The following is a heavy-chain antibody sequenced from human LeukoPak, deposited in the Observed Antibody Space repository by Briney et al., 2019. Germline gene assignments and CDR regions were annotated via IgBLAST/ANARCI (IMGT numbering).Heavy chain of an antibody. CDR3: ARKGRDGHNSDY. J-gene: IGHJ4*02. V-gene: IGHV3-23*01. D-gene: IGHD5-24*01. Sequence: GGSLRLSCAASGFTFSSYAMSWVRQAPGKGLEWVSAISGSGGSTYYADSVKGRFTISRDNSKNTLYLQMNSLRAEDTAVYYCARKGRDGHNSDYWGQGTLVTVSS. CDR1: GFTFSSYA. CDR2: ISGSGGST.